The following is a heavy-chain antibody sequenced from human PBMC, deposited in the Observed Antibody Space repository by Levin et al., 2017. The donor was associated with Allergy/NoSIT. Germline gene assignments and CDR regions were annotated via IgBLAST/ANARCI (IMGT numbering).Heavy chain of an antibody. Sequence: SETLSLTCTVSGGSVTSAGYYWSWIRQHPGKGLEWIGYIYYSGDTYYDPSLKSRVSISLDPSTNLFSLKLRSVTAADTAVYYCARARDGDGSARSHIDYWGQGTPVTVSS. CDR3: ARARDGDGSARSHIDY. J-gene: IGHJ4*02. CDR2: IYYSGDT. D-gene: IGHD5-24*01. CDR1: GGSVTSAGYY. V-gene: IGHV4-31*03.